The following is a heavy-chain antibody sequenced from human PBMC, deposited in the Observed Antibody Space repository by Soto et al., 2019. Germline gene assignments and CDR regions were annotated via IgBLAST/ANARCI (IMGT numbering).Heavy chain of an antibody. D-gene: IGHD2-21*01. J-gene: IGHJ4*02. CDR1: GFIFRDAW. CDR2: VKSKSEGGTT. V-gene: IGHV3-15*05. CDR3: VAGSPFEY. Sequence: PWGSLRLSCAASGFIFRDAWIIWFRQSPGKGLEWIGRVKSKSEGGTTDYAALVKGRFTVSRDDSINTVSLQMDSLKMEDTAVYFCVAGSPFEYWGQGTLVTVSS.